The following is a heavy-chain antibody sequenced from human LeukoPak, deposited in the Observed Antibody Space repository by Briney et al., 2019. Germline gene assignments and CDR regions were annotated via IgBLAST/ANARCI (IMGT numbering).Heavy chain of an antibody. Sequence: PGGSLRLSCAASGFTFSSYAMGWVRQAPGKGLEWVAAISGSGGSTYYADSVKGRFTISRDNSKNTLYPQMNSLRAEDTAIYYCAKDRVRITMVRGVIPDYWGQGTLVTVSS. CDR3: AKDRVRITMVRGVIPDY. CDR2: ISGSGGST. V-gene: IGHV3-23*01. J-gene: IGHJ4*02. CDR1: GFTFSSYA. D-gene: IGHD3-10*01.